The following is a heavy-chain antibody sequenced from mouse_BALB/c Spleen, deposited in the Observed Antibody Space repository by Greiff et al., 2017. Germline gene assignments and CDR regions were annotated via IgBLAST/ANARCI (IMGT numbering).Heavy chain of an antibody. CDR2: IRNKANGYTT. Sequence: EVHLVESGGGLVQPGGSLRLSCATSGFTFTDYYMSWVRQPPGKALEWLGFIRNKANGYTTEYSASVKGRFTISRDNSQSILYLQMNTLRAEDSATYYCARDMDSSGYVRFAYWGQGTLVTVSA. J-gene: IGHJ3*01. CDR3: ARDMDSSGYVRFAY. D-gene: IGHD3-2*01. V-gene: IGHV7-3*02. CDR1: GFTFTDYY.